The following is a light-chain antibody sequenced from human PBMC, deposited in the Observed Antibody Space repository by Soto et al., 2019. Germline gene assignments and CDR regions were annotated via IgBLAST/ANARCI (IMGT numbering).Light chain of an antibody. J-gene: IGKJ3*01. Sequence: DIQMTQSPSSLSASVGDRVTITCRASQSISSYLNWYQQKPGKAPKLLIYAASSLQSGVPSRFSGSGSGTDFTLTISSLQPEYFAPYYCQQSYSTPRITFGPGTKVDIK. V-gene: IGKV1-39*01. CDR3: QQSYSTPRIT. CDR1: QSISSY. CDR2: AAS.